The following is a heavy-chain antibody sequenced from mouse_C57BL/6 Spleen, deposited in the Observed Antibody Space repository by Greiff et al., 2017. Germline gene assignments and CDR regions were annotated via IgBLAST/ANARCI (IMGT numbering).Heavy chain of an antibody. CDR3: ARGDDYERSWFAY. CDR1: GYAFSSSW. J-gene: IGHJ3*01. V-gene: IGHV1-82*01. CDR2: IYPGDGDT. Sequence: QVQLQQSGPELVKPGASVKISCKASGYAFSSSWMNWVKQRPGQGLEWIGRIYPGDGDTNYNGKFKGKATLTADKSSSTAYMQLSSLTSEDSAVYFCARGDDYERSWFAYWGQGTLVTVSA. D-gene: IGHD2-4*01.